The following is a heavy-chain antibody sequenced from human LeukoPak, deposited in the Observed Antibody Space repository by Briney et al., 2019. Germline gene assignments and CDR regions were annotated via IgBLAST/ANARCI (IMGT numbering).Heavy chain of an antibody. CDR1: GFTFSRYA. J-gene: IGHJ3*01. D-gene: IGHD3-3*01. V-gene: IGHV3-23*01. CDR2: ISGSGGST. CDR3: AKEFGTYYDFWSGYSL. Sequence: GSLRLSCAAPGFTFSRYAMSWVRQAPGKGLEWVSAISGSGGSTYYADSVKGRFTISRDNSKNTLYLQMNSLRAEDTAVYYCAKEFGTYYDFWSGYSLWGQGTMVTVSS.